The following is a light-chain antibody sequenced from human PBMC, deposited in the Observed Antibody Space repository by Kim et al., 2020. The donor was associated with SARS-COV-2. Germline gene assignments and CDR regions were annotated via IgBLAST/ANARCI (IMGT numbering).Light chain of an antibody. CDR3: SSYTSSSTFPYV. Sequence: ITISCTGNSSDVGGYNYVSWYQQHPGKAPKLMIYDVSKRPSGVSNRFSGSKSGNTASLTISGLQAEDEADYYCSSYTSSSTFPYVFGTGTKVTVL. V-gene: IGLV2-14*04. CDR2: DVS. CDR1: SSDVGGYNY. J-gene: IGLJ1*01.